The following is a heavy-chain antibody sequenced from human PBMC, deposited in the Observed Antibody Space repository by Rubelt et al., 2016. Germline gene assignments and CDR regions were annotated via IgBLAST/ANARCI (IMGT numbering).Heavy chain of an antibody. CDR1: GYSFTSYW. V-gene: IGHV5-51*01. D-gene: IGHD3-22*01. Sequence: EVQLVQSGAEVKKPGESLKISCKGSGYSFTSYWIGWVRQMPGKGLEWMGIIYPGDSDTRYSPSFQGQVTISADKSISTADLQGSSLKASDTAMYYGARHQDYYDSSGTDAFDIWGQGTMVTVSS. CDR2: IYPGDSDT. CDR3: ARHQDYYDSSGTDAFDI. J-gene: IGHJ3*02.